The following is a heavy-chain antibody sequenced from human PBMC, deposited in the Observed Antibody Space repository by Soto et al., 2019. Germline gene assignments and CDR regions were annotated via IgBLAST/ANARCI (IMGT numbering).Heavy chain of an antibody. Sequence: QVQLQESGPGLVKPSQTLSLTCTVSGGSISSGGYYWTWIRQHPGKGLEWIGYIYNRGSTSYNPSLKSRVTISVDTSKNQFSLKLSSVTAADTAGYYCARKTVLLPCAGFDPWGQGTLVTVSS. V-gene: IGHV4-31*03. D-gene: IGHD3-10*02. CDR1: GGSISSGGYY. J-gene: IGHJ5*02. CDR3: ARKTVLLPCAGFDP. CDR2: IYNRGST.